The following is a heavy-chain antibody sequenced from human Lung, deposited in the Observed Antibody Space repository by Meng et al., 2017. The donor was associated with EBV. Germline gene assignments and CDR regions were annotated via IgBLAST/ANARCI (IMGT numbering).Heavy chain of an antibody. CDR2: IKTKTDGGTT. Sequence: EVQLVESGVGLVKTGGSLRRFWAAFRFTFSNAWMSWVRQAPGKGLEWVGRIKTKTDGGTTDYAAPVKDRFTISRDDSKNTLYLQMKSLKTEDTAVYYCTTVGASGSYSLWGQGPLVTVYS. D-gene: IGHD1-26*01. CDR1: RFTFSNAW. J-gene: IGHJ4*02. CDR3: TTVGASGSYSL. V-gene: IGHV3-15*05.